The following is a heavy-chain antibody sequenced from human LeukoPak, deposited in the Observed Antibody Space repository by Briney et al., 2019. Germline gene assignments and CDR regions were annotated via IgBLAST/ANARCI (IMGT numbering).Heavy chain of an antibody. V-gene: IGHV3-74*01. Sequence: GSLRLSCAASGFPFSSYWMHWVRQAPGKGLVWFSRINSDGSSTSNAESVKGRFTISRDNAKNTLYLQMNSLRAEDTAVYYCARVRVVSYYGMDVWGQGTTVIVSS. CDR3: ARVRVVSYYGMDV. J-gene: IGHJ6*02. CDR2: INSDGSST. CDR1: GFPFSSYW.